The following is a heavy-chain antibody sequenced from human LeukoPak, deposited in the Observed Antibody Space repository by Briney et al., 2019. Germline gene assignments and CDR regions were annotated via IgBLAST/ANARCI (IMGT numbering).Heavy chain of an antibody. D-gene: IGHD1-26*01. Sequence: PETLSLTCTVSGDSLSSYYWSWLRQPPGKGLERIGCVYNSGTTNYNPSLNSRVTISLDTSKIQFSLKLSSVIAADTAVYYCARGGELLPIDYWGQGTLVTVSS. CDR1: GDSLSSYY. CDR3: ARGGELLPIDY. J-gene: IGHJ4*02. CDR2: VYNSGTT. V-gene: IGHV4-59*01.